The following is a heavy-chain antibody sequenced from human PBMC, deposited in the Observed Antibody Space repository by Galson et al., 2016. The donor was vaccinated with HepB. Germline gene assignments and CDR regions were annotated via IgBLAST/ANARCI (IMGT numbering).Heavy chain of an antibody. CDR2: ISYGGGSHK. CDR3: AKALAGGGSDLGGVYGMDV. CDR1: GFTFSTYA. V-gene: IGHV3-30-3*01. J-gene: IGHJ6*02. Sequence: SLRLSCAASGFTFSTYAIHWVRQAPGKGLEWVIVISYGGGSHKYFADSVKCRFTISRDNSKNTVYLQMNSLRAEDTAVYYCAKALAGGGSDLGGVYGMDVWGQGTTVTVSS. D-gene: IGHD5-12*01.